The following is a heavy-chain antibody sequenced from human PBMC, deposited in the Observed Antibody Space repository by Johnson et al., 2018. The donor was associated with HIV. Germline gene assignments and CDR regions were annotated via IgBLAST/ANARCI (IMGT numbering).Heavy chain of an antibody. Sequence: QVQLVESGGGVVQPGGSLRLSCAASGFTFSSYGMHWVRQAPGKGLEWVAVISYDGSNKYYADSVKGRFTISRDSSKNTLYLQMNSLRPEDMAVYYCASDLIISSGWYSFSSTLETTAFAIWGQGTMVTVSS. D-gene: IGHD6-13*01. J-gene: IGHJ3*02. CDR2: ISYDGSNK. CDR3: ASDLIISSGWYSFSSTLETTAFAI. V-gene: IGHV3-30*19. CDR1: GFTFSSYG.